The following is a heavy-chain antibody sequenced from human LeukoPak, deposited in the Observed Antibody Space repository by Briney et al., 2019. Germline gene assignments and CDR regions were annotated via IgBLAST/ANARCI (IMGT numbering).Heavy chain of an antibody. CDR1: GFTVSSNY. V-gene: IGHV3-53*01. D-gene: IGHD3-16*02. Sequence: GGSLRLSCAASGFTVSSNYMSWVRQAPGKGLEWVSVIYSGGSTYYADSVKGRFTISRDNSKNTLYLQMNSLRAEDTAVYYCARAGSPLGELSLLFDYWGQGTLVTVSS. CDR2: IYSGGST. CDR3: ARAGSPLGELSLLFDY. J-gene: IGHJ4*02.